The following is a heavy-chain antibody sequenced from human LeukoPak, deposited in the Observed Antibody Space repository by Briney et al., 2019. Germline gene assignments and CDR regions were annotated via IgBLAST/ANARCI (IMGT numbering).Heavy chain of an antibody. V-gene: IGHV4-38-2*02. J-gene: IGHJ4*02. CDR3: ARVSRGTAMVNY. CDR2: IYHSGST. D-gene: IGHD5-18*01. Sequence: SETLSLTCTVSGYSISSGYYWGWIRQPPGKGLEWIGSIYHSGSTYYNPSLKSRVTISVDTSKNQFSLKLSSVTAADTAVYYCARVSRGTAMVNYWGQGTLVTVSS. CDR1: GYSISSGYY.